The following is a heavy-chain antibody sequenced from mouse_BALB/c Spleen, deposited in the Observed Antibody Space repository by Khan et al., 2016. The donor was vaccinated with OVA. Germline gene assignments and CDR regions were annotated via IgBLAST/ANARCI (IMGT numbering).Heavy chain of an antibody. D-gene: IGHD3-3*01. CDR1: GYSFTNYD. Sequence: QVQLKQSGTELLKPGTSVKLSCKASGYSFTNYDINWVRQRPEQGLEWIGWIFPGNGNIQYNEKFKDKATLTIDKSSSTAHMRLSRLTYEDSGVYFCARGDSVKFDSWGQGTILTVSS. CDR3: ARGDSVKFDS. V-gene: IGHV1-75*01. CDR2: IFPGNGNI. J-gene: IGHJ2*01.